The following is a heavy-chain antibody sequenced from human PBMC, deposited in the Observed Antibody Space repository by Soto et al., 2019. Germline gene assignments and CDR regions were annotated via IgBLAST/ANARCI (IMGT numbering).Heavy chain of an antibody. Sequence: SQTLSLTCAISGDSVSSNSAAWNWIRQSPSGGLEWLGRTYYRSKWYNEYAVSVKGRITVNPDTSKNQSSLQLNSVTPEDTAIYYCARSQGFLDSWGQGTLVTVSS. CDR3: ARSQGFLDS. CDR2: TYYRSKWYN. V-gene: IGHV6-1*01. CDR1: GDSVSSNSAA. J-gene: IGHJ4*02. D-gene: IGHD2-15*01.